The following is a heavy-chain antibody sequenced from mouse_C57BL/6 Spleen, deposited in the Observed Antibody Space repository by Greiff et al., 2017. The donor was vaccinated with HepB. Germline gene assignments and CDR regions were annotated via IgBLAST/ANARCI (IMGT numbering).Heavy chain of an antibody. Sequence: EVQLQESGGGLVQPKGSLKLSCAASGFTFNTYAIHWVRQAPGKGLEWVARIRSKSSNYATYYADSVKDRFTISRDDSQSMLYLQMNNLKTEDTAMYYCVRDQPLIRGFAYWGQGTLVTVSA. CDR3: VRDQPLIRGFAY. CDR2: IRSKSSNYAT. J-gene: IGHJ3*01. D-gene: IGHD1-3*01. CDR1: GFTFNTYA. V-gene: IGHV10-3*01.